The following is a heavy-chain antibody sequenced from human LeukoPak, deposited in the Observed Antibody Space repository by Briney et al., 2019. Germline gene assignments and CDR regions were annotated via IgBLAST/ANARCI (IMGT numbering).Heavy chain of an antibody. CDR1: GYTLTELS. CDR3: ATRGNGDQNYYYYGMDV. Sequence: ASVKVSCKVSGYTLTELSMHWVRQAPGKGLEWMGGFDPEDGETIYAQKFQGRATMTEDTSTDTAYMELSSLRSEDTAVYYCATRGNGDQNYYYYGMDVWGQGTTVTVSS. J-gene: IGHJ6*02. CDR2: FDPEDGET. D-gene: IGHD4-17*01. V-gene: IGHV1-24*01.